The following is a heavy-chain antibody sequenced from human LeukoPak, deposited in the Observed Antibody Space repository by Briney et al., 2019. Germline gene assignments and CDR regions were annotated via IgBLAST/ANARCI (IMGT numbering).Heavy chain of an antibody. J-gene: IGHJ4*02. D-gene: IGHD1-26*01. CDR3: ARGESVTAHFDY. V-gene: IGHV3-66*01. CDR2: IYSGGST. Sequence: PGGSLRLSCAASGFTFSSYAMSWVRQAPGKGLEWVSVIYSGGSTYYADSVKGRFTISRDNSKNTLYLQMNSLRAEDTAVYYCARGESVTAHFDYWGQGTLVTVSS. CDR1: GFTFSSYA.